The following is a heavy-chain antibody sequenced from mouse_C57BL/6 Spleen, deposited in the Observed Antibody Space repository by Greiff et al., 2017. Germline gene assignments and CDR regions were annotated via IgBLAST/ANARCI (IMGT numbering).Heavy chain of an antibody. CDR2: IHPNSGST. J-gene: IGHJ4*01. V-gene: IGHV1-64*01. D-gene: IGHD2-3*01. CDR3: ARGDGRRNYAMDY. Sequence: QVQLQQPGAELVKPGASVKLSCKASGYTFTSYWMHWVKQRPGQGLEWIGMIHPNSGSTNYNEKFKSKATLTVDKSSSTAYMQLSSLTSEDSAVYYCARGDGRRNYAMDYWGQGTSVTVSS. CDR1: GYTFTSYW.